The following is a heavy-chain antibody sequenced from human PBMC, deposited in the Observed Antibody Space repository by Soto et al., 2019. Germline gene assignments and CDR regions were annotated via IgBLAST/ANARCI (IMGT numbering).Heavy chain of an antibody. Sequence: GGSLRLSCAASGFTFDDYTMHWVRQAPGKGLEWVSLISWDGGSTYYADSVKGRFTISRDNSKNSLYLQMNSLRTEDTALYYCAKDKRRGGGYYYYGMDVWRHGTTVTVSS. CDR2: ISWDGGST. J-gene: IGHJ6*02. D-gene: IGHD3-10*01. V-gene: IGHV3-43*01. CDR1: GFTFDDYT. CDR3: AKDKRRGGGYYYYGMDV.